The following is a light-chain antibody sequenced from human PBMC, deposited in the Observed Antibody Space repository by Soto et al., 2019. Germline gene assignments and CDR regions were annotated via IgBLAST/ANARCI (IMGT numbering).Light chain of an antibody. V-gene: IGLV1-44*01. CDR1: ISNIGRNT. CDR2: SNN. J-gene: IGLJ2*01. CDR3: AAWDNSLNGPV. Sequence: QSVLTQPPSASGTPGQRVTISCSGSISNIGRNTVNWYQQVPGTAPKLLIYSNNQRPSGVPDRFSGSKSGTSASLAISGLQSDDEADYYCAAWDNSLNGPVFGGGTKVTVL.